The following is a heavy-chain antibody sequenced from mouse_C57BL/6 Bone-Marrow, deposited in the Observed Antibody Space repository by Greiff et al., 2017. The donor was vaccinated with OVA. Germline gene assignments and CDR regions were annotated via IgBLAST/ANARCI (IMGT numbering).Heavy chain of an antibody. D-gene: IGHD2-2*01. CDR2: IWWDDDK. J-gene: IGHJ3*01. V-gene: IGHV8-8*01. CDR3: ARMGWFHH. Sequence: QVTLKVSGPGILQPSQSLSLTCSFSGFSLSTFGMGVGWFRQPPGKGLVWLAPIWWDDDKYYNPALQSRLTISKDTSKNQVFRKSANVDTADTATYYCARMGWFHHWGQGTRVTVSA. CDR1: GFSLSTFGMG.